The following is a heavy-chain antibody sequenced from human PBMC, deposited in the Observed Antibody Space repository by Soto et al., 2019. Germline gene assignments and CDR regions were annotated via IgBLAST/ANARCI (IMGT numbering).Heavy chain of an antibody. V-gene: IGHV3-30*18. CDR2: ISYDGSNK. CDR1: GFTFSSYG. Sequence: PGGSLRLSCAASGFTFSSYGVHWVRQAPGKGLEWVAVISYDGSNKYYADSVKGRFTISRDNSKNTLYLQMNSLRAEDTAVYYCAKDMTYYYDSSGHRTYYYYGMDVWGQGTTVTVSS. J-gene: IGHJ6*02. CDR3: AKDMTYYYDSSGHRTYYYYGMDV. D-gene: IGHD3-22*01.